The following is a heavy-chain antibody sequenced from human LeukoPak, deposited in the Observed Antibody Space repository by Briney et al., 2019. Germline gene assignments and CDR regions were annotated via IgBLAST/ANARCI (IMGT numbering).Heavy chain of an antibody. CDR3: AHVSLMGAAAVMCGEDCNWFDP. V-gene: IGHV2-5*08. CDR1: GGSISSYYW. J-gene: IGHJ5*02. D-gene: IGHD6-13*01. Sequence: TLSLTCTVSGGSISSYYWSWIRQPPGKALEWLALIYWDDDKRYSPSLKSRLTITKDTSKNQVVLTMTNMDPVDTATYYCAHVSLMGAAAVMCGEDCNWFDPWGQGTLVTVSS. CDR2: IYWDDDK.